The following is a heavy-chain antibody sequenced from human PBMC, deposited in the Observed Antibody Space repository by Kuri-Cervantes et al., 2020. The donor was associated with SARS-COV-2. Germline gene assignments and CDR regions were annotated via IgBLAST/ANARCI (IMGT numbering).Heavy chain of an antibody. Sequence: GESLKISCAASGFTFSSYAMHWVRQAPGKGLEWVAVISYDGSNKYYADSVKGRFTISRDNSKNTLYLQMNSLRAEDTAVYYCARDKYCSGGSCYSHYYYYGMDVWGKGTTVTVSS. CDR3: ARDKYCSGGSCYSHYYYYGMDV. CDR2: ISYDGSNK. J-gene: IGHJ6*04. CDR1: GFTFSSYA. V-gene: IGHV3-30*04. D-gene: IGHD2-15*01.